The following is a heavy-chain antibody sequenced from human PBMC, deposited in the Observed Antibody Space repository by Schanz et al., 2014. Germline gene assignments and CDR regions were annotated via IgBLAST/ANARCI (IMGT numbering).Heavy chain of an antibody. CDR1: GGSISSSSYY. J-gene: IGHJ3*02. Sequence: QLQLQESGPGLVKPSETLSLTCTVSGGSISSSSYYWGWIRQPPGKGLEWIGYIYYRGSTYYNPSLKSRVTISTDMSRNQFSLRLKSVTAADTALYYCARERDALDIWGQGTMVIVSS. V-gene: IGHV4-39*07. CDR2: IYYRGST. CDR3: ARERDALDI.